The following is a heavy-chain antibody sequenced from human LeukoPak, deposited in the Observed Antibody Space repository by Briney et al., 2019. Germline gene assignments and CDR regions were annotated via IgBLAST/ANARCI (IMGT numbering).Heavy chain of an antibody. CDR2: ISWDGDNT. Sequence: GGSLRLSCAASGFTFDHYTIHWVRQAPGKGLEWVSLISWDGDNTYYADSVKGRFTISRDNAKNSLYLQMNSLRAEDTAVYYCASYTEGGYDYVWGSYRYTSTDYWGQGTLVTVSS. CDR1: GFTFDHYT. V-gene: IGHV3-43*01. J-gene: IGHJ4*02. D-gene: IGHD3-16*02. CDR3: ASYTEGGYDYVWGSYRYTSTDY.